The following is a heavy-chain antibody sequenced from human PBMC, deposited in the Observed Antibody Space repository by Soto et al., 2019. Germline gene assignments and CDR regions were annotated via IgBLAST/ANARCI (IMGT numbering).Heavy chain of an antibody. Sequence: QVQLVESGGGLGKPGGSLRLSCAASGFTFSDYYMSWIRQAPGKGLEWVSYISSSSSYTNYADSVKGRFTISRDNAKNSLYLQMNSLRAEDTAVYYCARDENGGSSGQAGYWGQGTLVTVSS. V-gene: IGHV3-11*05. CDR3: ARDENGGSSGQAGY. CDR2: ISSSSSYT. J-gene: IGHJ4*02. CDR1: GFTFSDYY. D-gene: IGHD6-19*01.